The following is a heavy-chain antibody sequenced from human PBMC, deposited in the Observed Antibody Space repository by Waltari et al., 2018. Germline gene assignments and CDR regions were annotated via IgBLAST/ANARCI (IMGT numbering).Heavy chain of an antibody. CDR1: GFTVSSYR. V-gene: IGHV3-21*01. J-gene: IGHJ4*02. CDR3: AREWGVMVGTAGFYFDY. CDR2: ISSGSSYI. Sequence: EVQLVVSGGGLVKPGGSLRLYCAASGFTVSSYRMNWVRQAPGKGLEWVSSISSGSSYIYYADSVKGRFTISRDNAKNSLYLQMNSLRVEDTAVYYCAREWGVMVGTAGFYFDYWGQGALVTVSS. D-gene: IGHD2-15*01.